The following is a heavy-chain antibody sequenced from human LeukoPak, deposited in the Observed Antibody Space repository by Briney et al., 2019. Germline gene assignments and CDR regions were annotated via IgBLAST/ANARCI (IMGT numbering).Heavy chain of an antibody. Sequence: GRSLRLSCAASGFTFSSYAMSWVRQAPGKGLEWVSAISGSGGSTYYADSVKGRFTISRDNSKNTLYLQMNSLRAEDTAVYYCAKDQAVLLWFGEEPMDVWGQGTTVTVSS. J-gene: IGHJ6*02. V-gene: IGHV3-23*01. CDR3: AKDQAVLLWFGEEPMDV. D-gene: IGHD3-10*01. CDR1: GFTFSSYA. CDR2: ISGSGGST.